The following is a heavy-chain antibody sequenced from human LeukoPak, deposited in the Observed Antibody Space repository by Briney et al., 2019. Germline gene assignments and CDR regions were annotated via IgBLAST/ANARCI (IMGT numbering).Heavy chain of an antibody. Sequence: SETLSLTCTVSGGSISSYYWSWIRQPPGKGLEWNGYIYYSGSTNYNPSLKSRVTISVDTSKNQFSLKLSSVTAADTAVYYCARDLIDYYYGMDVWGQGTTVTVSS. D-gene: IGHD3-22*01. CDR1: GGSISSYY. CDR3: ARDLIDYYYGMDV. V-gene: IGHV4-59*01. J-gene: IGHJ6*02. CDR2: IYYSGST.